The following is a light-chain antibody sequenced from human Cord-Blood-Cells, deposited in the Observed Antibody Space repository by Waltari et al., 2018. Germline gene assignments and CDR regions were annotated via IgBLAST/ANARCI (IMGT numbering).Light chain of an antibody. CDR2: EVS. V-gene: IGLV2-14*01. Sequence: QSALTQPASVYGSPGQPITISCTGPSRDVGGYNYVSWYQQHPGKAPKLMIYEVSNRPSGVSNRFSGSKSGYTASLTISGLQAEDEADYYCSSYTSSSTLVVFGGGTKLTVL. CDR3: SSYTSSSTLVV. J-gene: IGLJ2*01. CDR1: SRDVGGYNY.